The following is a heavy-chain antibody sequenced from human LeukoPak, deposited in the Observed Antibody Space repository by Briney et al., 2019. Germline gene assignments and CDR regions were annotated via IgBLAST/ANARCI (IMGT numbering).Heavy chain of an antibody. Sequence: ASVKVSCKASGYTFTGYYMHWVRQAPGQGLEWMGWISPNSGGTNYAQKFQGRVTMTGDTSISTAYMELSSLRSDDTAVYYCARDRAVATIGGVDYWGQGTLVTVSS. D-gene: IGHD5-12*01. CDR2: ISPNSGGT. V-gene: IGHV1-2*02. CDR1: GYTFTGYY. CDR3: ARDRAVATIGGVDY. J-gene: IGHJ4*02.